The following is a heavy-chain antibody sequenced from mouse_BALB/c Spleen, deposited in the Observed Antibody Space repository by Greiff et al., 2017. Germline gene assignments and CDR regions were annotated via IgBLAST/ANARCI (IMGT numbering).Heavy chain of an antibody. CDR1: GYTFTSYV. J-gene: IGHJ4*01. Sequence: EESGPELVKPGASVKMSCKASGYTFTSYVMHWVKQKPGQGLEWIGYIYPYNDGTKYNEKFKGKATLTSDKSSSTAYMELSSLTSEDSAVFCCASNTTADYYAMDYWGQGTSVTVSS. CDR2: IYPYNDGT. CDR3: ASNTTADYYAMDY. D-gene: IGHD6-1*01. V-gene: IGHV1-14*01.